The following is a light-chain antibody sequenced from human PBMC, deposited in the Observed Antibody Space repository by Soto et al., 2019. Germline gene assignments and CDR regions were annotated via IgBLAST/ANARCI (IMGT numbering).Light chain of an antibody. J-gene: IGKJ1*01. Sequence: DIVMTQSPLSLPVTPGEPASISCRSSQSLLHSNGYNYLDWYLQKPGQSPQLLIYLGSNRASGVPDRFSGSGSGTDFTLKISRVEAEDVGVYCSMHPLQSWTFGQGTKVDIK. CDR2: LGS. CDR1: QSLLHSNGYNY. CDR3: MHPLQSWT. V-gene: IGKV2-28*01.